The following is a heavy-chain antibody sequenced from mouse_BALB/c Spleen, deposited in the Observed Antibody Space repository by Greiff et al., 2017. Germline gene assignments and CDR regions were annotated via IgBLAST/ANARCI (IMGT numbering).Heavy chain of an antibody. Sequence: VQLKESGPELVKPGASVKMSCKASGYTFTSYVMHWVKQKPGQGLEWIGYINPYNDGTKYNEKFKGKATLTSDKSPSTAYMELSSLTSEDSAFYYCARPYYGSSLYAMDYWGQGTSVTVSS. J-gene: IGHJ4*01. D-gene: IGHD1-1*01. V-gene: IGHV1-14*01. CDR1: GYTFTSYV. CDR3: ARPYYGSSLYAMDY. CDR2: INPYNDGT.